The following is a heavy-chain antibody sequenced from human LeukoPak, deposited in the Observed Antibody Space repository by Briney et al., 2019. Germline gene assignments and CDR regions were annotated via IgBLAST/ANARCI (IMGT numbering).Heavy chain of an antibody. J-gene: IGHJ5*02. CDR3: ARDNAASYYSWFGT. D-gene: IGHD3-10*01. CDR1: GGSISSGGYY. V-gene: IGHV4-39*07. CDR2: IHYSGST. Sequence: SETLSLTCTVSGGSISSGGYYWGWIRQTPGKGLEWIGSIHYSGSTYYNPSLKSRVTISVESTQFSLNLMSVTPADTAIYYCARDNAASYYSWFGTWGQGILVTVSS.